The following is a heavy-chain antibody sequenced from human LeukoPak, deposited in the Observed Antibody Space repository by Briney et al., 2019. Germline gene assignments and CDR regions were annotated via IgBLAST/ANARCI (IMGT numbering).Heavy chain of an antibody. Sequence: PSETLSLTCTVSGGSISSGGYYWSWIRQHPGKGLEWTGYIYYSGSTYYNPSLKSRVTISVDTSKNQFSLKLSSVTAADTAVYYCASVITMVRGVQFDYWGQGTLVTVSS. CDR3: ASVITMVRGVQFDY. CDR2: IYYSGST. CDR1: GGSISSGGYY. J-gene: IGHJ4*02. D-gene: IGHD3-10*01. V-gene: IGHV4-31*03.